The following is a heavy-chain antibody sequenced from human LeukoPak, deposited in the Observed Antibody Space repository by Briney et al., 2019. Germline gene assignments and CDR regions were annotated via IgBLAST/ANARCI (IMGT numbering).Heavy chain of an antibody. V-gene: IGHV1-8*01. J-gene: IGHJ5*02. D-gene: IGHD5-12*01. CDR3: AGGWEPYDYFFDP. CDR2: MNPNSGNT. CDR1: GFSFTDYD. Sequence: ASVKVSCKASGFSFTDYDINWVRQTSGQGLEWVGWMNPNSGNTDYAQNFQGRVTVTRDTSTSTAYMELSGLRSEDTAIYYCAGGWEPYDYFFDPWGQGTLVIVSS.